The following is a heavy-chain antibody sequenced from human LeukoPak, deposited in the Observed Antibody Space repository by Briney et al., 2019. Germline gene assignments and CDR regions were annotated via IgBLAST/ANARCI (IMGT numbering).Heavy chain of an antibody. Sequence: GGSLRLSCAASGFTFSIYGMNWVRQAPGKGLEWVSAISSSGDSTWYADSVKGRFTISRDDSKNTLYLQMNNLRAEDTAVYSCAKIWDSSGYYYYFDYWGQGTLVTVSS. CDR3: AKIWDSSGYYYYFDY. D-gene: IGHD3-22*01. J-gene: IGHJ4*02. V-gene: IGHV3-23*01. CDR2: ISSSGDST. CDR1: GFTFSIYG.